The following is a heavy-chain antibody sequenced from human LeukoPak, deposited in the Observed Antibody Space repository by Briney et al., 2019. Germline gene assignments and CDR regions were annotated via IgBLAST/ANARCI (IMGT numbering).Heavy chain of an antibody. CDR2: ISWNSGTI. D-gene: IGHD6-19*01. CDR3: AKDNRRHYTSGPNPDSLH. V-gene: IGHV3-9*01. Sequence: PGRPLRLSCAGSGFIFNNYAMHWVRQPPGKGLEWVSGISWNSGTIDYADSVRGRFTISRDNAKNSLYLQKDSLRVEDTAFYYCAKDNRRHYTSGPNPDSLHWGQGALVTVSS. CDR1: GFIFNNYA. J-gene: IGHJ4*02.